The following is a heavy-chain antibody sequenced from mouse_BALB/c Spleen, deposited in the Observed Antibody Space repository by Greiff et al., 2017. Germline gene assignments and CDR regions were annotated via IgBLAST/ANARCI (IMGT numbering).Heavy chain of an antibody. Sequence: EVQLQQSGAELVRSGASVKLSCTASGFNIKDYYMHWVKQRPEQGLEWIGWIDPENGDTEYAPKFQGKATMTADTSSNTAYLQLSSLTSEDTAVYYCNRITTVVPYWYFDVWGAGTTVTVSS. CDR3: NRITTVVPYWYFDV. V-gene: IGHV14-4*02. CDR2: IDPENGDT. CDR1: GFNIKDYY. D-gene: IGHD1-1*01. J-gene: IGHJ1*01.